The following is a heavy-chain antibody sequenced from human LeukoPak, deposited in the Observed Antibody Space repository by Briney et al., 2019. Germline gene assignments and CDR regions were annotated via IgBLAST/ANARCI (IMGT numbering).Heavy chain of an antibody. V-gene: IGHV4-59*01. J-gene: IGHJ6*02. CDR2: IYYSGST. CDR3: ARDHLVGATMGYYYYGLDV. D-gene: IGHD1-26*01. CDR1: GDSISNYY. Sequence: PSETLSLTCTVSGDSISNYYWSWIRQPPGKRLEWIGNIYYSGSTNYNPSLKRRVTISVDTSMNQFSLKLSSVTAADTAVYYCARDHLVGATMGYYYYGLDVWRQGATVTVSS.